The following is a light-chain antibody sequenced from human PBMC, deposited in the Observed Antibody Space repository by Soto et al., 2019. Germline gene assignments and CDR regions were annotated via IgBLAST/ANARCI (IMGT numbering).Light chain of an antibody. CDR3: QQYDNLLLT. V-gene: IGKV1-33*01. J-gene: IGKJ4*01. Sequence: DIQMTQSPSSLSASLGDSVTITCQASHDISNYLNWYQHKPGKAPKLLIYDSSNLEAGVPSRFSGSGSGTDVVFTISSLHPEDIATYYCQQYDNLLLTFGGGTKVEIK. CDR2: DSS. CDR1: HDISNY.